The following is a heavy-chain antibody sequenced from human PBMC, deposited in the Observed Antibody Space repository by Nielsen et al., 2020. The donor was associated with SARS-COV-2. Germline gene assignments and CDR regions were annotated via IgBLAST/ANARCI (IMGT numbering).Heavy chain of an antibody. J-gene: IGHJ4*02. Sequence: GESLKISCAASGFSFSDYYMSWIRQAPGKGLEWVSYISSGSSHTNYAESVKGRFTISRDNAQKSLYLQMNSLRAEDTAVYYCARARRPSITAASLNRNDYWGQGTLVTVSS. CDR1: GFSFSDYY. V-gene: IGHV3-11*05. D-gene: IGHD6-13*01. CDR2: ISSGSSHT. CDR3: ARARRPSITAASLNRNDY.